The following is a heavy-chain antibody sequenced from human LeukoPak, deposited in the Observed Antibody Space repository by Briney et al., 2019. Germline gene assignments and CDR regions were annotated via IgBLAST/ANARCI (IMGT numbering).Heavy chain of an antibody. J-gene: IGHJ6*03. V-gene: IGHV4-39*01. D-gene: IGHD1-1*01. CDR2: VYHSGST. Sequence: PSETLSLTCTVSGGSISNSRYYWGWIRQPPGKGLEWIGSVYHSGSTYYNPSLKSRVTISVDTSNSRFSLKLSSVTAAETAVYYCASTDPATTTYYHYFYYMDVWGKGTTVTVS. CDR3: ASTDPATTTYYHYFYYMDV. CDR1: GGSISNSRYY.